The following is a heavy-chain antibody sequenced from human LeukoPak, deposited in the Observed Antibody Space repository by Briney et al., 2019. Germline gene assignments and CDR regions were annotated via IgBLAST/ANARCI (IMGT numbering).Heavy chain of an antibody. J-gene: IGHJ4*02. Sequence: GGSLRLSCTASGFIFSNYGINWVRQAPGKGLEWVAYIGSNRKSIDYADFVKGRFTISRDNAQNSLFLQMNSLRAEDTAVYYCARGGAARPDYWGQGTMVTVSS. CDR2: IGSNRKSI. CDR1: GFIFSNYG. V-gene: IGHV3-48*01. CDR3: ARGGAARPDY. D-gene: IGHD6-6*01.